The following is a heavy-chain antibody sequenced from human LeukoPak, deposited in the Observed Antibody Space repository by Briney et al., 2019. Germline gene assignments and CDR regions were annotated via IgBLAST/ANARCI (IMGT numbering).Heavy chain of an antibody. CDR3: AKDLTGDSFFDY. CDR2: ISGSGGST. D-gene: IGHD7-27*01. J-gene: IGHJ4*02. V-gene: IGHV3-23*01. CDR1: GGTFSSYA. Sequence: GGSLRLSCAASGGTFSSYAMSWVRQAPGKGLEWVSAISGSGGSTYYADSVKGRFTISRDNSKNTLYLQMNSLRAEDTAVYYCAKDLTGDSFFDYWAREPWSPSPQ.